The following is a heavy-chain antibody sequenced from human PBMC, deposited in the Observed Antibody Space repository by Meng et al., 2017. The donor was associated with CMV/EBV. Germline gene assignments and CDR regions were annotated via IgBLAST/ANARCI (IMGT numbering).Heavy chain of an antibody. CDR1: GFTFSRYW. J-gene: IGHJ4*02. CDR2: INSDGSST. CDR3: ARGAHSGSYYFLDFSLPDY. Sequence: GESLKISCAASGFTFSRYWMHWVRQAPGKGLVWVSRINSDGSSTSYADSVKGRFTISRDNAKNTLYLQMNSLRAEDTAVYYCARGAHSGSYYFLDFSLPDYWGQGTLVTVSS. D-gene: IGHD1-26*01. V-gene: IGHV3-74*01.